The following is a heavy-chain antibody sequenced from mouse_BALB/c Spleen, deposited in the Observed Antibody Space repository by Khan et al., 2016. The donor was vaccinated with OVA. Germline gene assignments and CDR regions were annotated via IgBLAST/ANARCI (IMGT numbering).Heavy chain of an antibody. CDR1: GYTFTDYY. CDR2: INPNNGDI. Sequence: VQLNQSGPEVVKPGASVKMSCKASGYTFTDYYMKWVKQSHGKSLEWIGDINPNNGDIFYNQKFKGKATLTVDKSSSTGYMQLNSLTSEDSALYFCTRGLFDVWGAGTTVTVSS. CDR3: TRGLFDV. V-gene: IGHV1-19*01. J-gene: IGHJ1*01.